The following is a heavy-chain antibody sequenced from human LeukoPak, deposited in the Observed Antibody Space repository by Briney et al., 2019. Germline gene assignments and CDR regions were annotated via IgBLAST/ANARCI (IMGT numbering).Heavy chain of an antibody. CDR3: AAVRGGWYFDY. Sequence: PGGSLRLSCAASGFIFSSYEMNWVRQAPGKGLGWISYISSSGSIIYYEDSVKGRFTISRDNAKHSVYLQMNSLRAEDTAVYYCAAVRGGWYFDYWGQGTLVTVSS. CDR1: GFIFSSYE. J-gene: IGHJ4*02. D-gene: IGHD6-19*01. CDR2: ISSSGSII. V-gene: IGHV3-48*03.